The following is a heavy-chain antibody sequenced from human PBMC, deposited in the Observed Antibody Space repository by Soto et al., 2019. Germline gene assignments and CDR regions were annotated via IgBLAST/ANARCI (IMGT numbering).Heavy chain of an antibody. V-gene: IGHV1-3*01. CDR2: INAGNGNT. CDR3: ARVGVRLDAFDI. D-gene: IGHD3-10*01. CDR1: GYTFTSYA. J-gene: IGHJ3*02. Sequence: QVQLVQSGAEVKKPGASVKVSCKASGYTFTSYAMHWVRQAPGQRLEWMGWINAGNGNTKYSQKFKGRVTITRDTSASTAYRELSSLRSEDTAVYYCARVGVRLDAFDIWGQGTMVTVSS.